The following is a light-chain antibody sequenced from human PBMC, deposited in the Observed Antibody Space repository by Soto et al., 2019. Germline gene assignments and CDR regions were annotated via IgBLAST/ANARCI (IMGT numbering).Light chain of an antibody. Sequence: QSALTQPPSASGSPGQSVTISCTGTSSDVGGYDYVSWYQQCPGKAPKLLIHEVTKRPSGVPDRFSGSKSGNTASLTVSGLQAEDEADYYCSSYAGRTLYVFGTGTKVTVL. V-gene: IGLV2-8*01. CDR2: EVT. J-gene: IGLJ1*01. CDR1: SSDVGGYDY. CDR3: SSYAGRTLYV.